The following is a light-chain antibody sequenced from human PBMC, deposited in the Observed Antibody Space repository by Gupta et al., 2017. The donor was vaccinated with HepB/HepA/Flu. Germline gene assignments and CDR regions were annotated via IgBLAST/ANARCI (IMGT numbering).Light chain of an antibody. J-gene: IGLJ2*01. Sequence: SYVLAQPPSASVAPGKTARITCGGSNIGSKSVHWYQQKPGQAPVLVIYYDSDRPSGIPERFSGSNSGNTATLTISRVEAGDEADYYCQVWDSSSDHYHVVFGGGTKLTVL. V-gene: IGLV3-21*04. CDR1: NIGSKS. CDR2: YDS. CDR3: QVWDSSSDHYHVV.